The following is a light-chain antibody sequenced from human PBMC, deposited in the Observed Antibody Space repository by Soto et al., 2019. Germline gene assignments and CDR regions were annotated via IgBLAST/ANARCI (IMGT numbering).Light chain of an antibody. J-gene: IGLJ3*02. V-gene: IGLV2-23*02. CDR3: CSYAGSSWV. Sequence: QSVLTQPASVSGSPGQSITISCTGTSSDVGSYNLVSWYQQHPGKAPKLMIYEVSKRPSGVSNRFSGSKSGNTASLTISGLHAEDEADYYCCSYAGSSWVFGGGTKLTVL. CDR1: SSDVGSYNL. CDR2: EVS.